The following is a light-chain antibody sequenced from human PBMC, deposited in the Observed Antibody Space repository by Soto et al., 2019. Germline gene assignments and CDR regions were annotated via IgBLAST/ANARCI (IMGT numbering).Light chain of an antibody. CDR1: QDIKYY. CDR3: LHHNSYPLT. J-gene: IGKJ4*01. CDR2: SSS. Sequence: DIQMTQSPSAMSASVGDRVTINCRASQDIKYYLAWFQQKPGKVPKRLIYSSSSLQSGVPSRFSGSGSGTKVTLTISGLQPEDSATYYCLHHNSYPLTFGGGTKVEIK. V-gene: IGKV1-17*03.